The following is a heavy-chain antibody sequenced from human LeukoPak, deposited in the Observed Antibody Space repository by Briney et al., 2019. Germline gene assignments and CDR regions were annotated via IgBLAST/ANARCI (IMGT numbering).Heavy chain of an antibody. J-gene: IGHJ4*02. CDR2: ISYNGAS. CDR1: GGSVSSDTYY. V-gene: IGHV4-61*01. Sequence: SETLSLTYTVSGGSVSSDTYYWSWIRQPPGKGLEWIGYISYNGASNYNPSLKSRVTMSVDTSKNQFSLKLSSVIAADTAVYYCATQARIVGATGYFDYWGQGTLVTVSS. D-gene: IGHD1-26*01. CDR3: ATQARIVGATGYFDY.